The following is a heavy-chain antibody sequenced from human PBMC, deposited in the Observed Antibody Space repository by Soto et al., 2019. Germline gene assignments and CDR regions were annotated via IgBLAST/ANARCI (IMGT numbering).Heavy chain of an antibody. CDR2: ISGGGDTA. Sequence: ELQLVESGGGLVQPGGSVRLSCVASGFTFSTYPLSWVRQAPGKGLEWFSFISGGGDTAYLADSVKGRFAISRDNSHNTLYLQMNSLKAEDTGVYFCAKNTFRMSSGWFFDLWGRGTLLAVSS. J-gene: IGHJ2*01. CDR3: AKNTFRMSSGWFFDL. CDR1: GFTFSTYP. V-gene: IGHV3-23*04. D-gene: IGHD3-16*01.